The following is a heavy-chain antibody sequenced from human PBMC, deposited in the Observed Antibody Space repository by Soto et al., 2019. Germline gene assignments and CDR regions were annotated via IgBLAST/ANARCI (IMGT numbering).Heavy chain of an antibody. Sequence: QMQLVQSGPEVKKPGTSVKVSCKASGFTFTSSAVQWVRQARGQRLEWIGWNVVGSGNTNCAQKFQERVTITRDMITSTAYMDLSSWSSEHTAVYYCAAGAMGTILVWGQGTLVTVSS. CDR1: GFTFTSSA. J-gene: IGHJ4*02. CDR3: AAGAMGTILV. CDR2: NVVGSGNT. V-gene: IGHV1-58*01. D-gene: IGHD1-1*01.